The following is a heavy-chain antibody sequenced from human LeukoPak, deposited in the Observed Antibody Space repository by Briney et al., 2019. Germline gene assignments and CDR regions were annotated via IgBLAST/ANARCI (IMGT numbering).Heavy chain of an antibody. CDR2: IYYTGST. D-gene: IGHD2-2*02. CDR3: SRAPTRFCGDTTCYNRFWFDP. V-gene: IGHV4-61*01. CDR1: GGSVSSGSYY. Sequence: SETLSLTCSVSGGSVSSGSYYWSWIRQAPGKKLEWIGYIYYTGSTDYNPSLKSRVTMSVDTSKNQFSLRLSSVTAADTAIYRCSRAPTRFCGDTTCYNRFWFDPWCQGTLVTVSS. J-gene: IGHJ5*02.